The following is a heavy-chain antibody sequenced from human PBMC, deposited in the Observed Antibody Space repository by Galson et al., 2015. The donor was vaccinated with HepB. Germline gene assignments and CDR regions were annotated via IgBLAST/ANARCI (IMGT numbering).Heavy chain of an antibody. CDR3: ARGVPSDYVWGSYRLHPFDY. D-gene: IGHD3-16*02. CDR2: IYYSGST. J-gene: IGHJ4*02. Sequence: SETLSLTCTVSGGSISSYYWSWIRQPPGKGLEWIGYIYYSGSTNYNPSLKSRVTISVDTSKNQFSLKLSSVTAADTAVYYCARGVPSDYVWGSYRLHPFDYWAREPWSPSPQ. CDR1: GGSISSYY. V-gene: IGHV4-59*01.